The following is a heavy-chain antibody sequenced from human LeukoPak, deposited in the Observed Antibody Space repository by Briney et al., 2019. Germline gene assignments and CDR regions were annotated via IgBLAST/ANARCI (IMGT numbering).Heavy chain of an antibody. CDR2: IYYSGST. Sequence: PSETLSLTCTVSGGSISSYYWSWIRQPPGKGLEWIGYIYYSGSTNYNPSLKSRVTISVDTSKNQFSLKLSSVTAADTAVYYCARVVAVAGTFPDSWGQGTLVTVSS. CDR3: ARVVAVAGTFPDS. D-gene: IGHD6-19*01. V-gene: IGHV4-59*08. J-gene: IGHJ4*02. CDR1: GGSISSYY.